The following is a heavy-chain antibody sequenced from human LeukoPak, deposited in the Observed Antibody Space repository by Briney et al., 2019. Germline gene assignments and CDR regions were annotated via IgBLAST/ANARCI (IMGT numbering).Heavy chain of an antibody. D-gene: IGHD2-2*01. CDR3: ARDRCWGSCSRGGGDY. Sequence: GASVKVSCKASGYTFTSYAMNWVRQAPGHGLEWMGLINTNTGNPTYAQGFTGRFVFSLDTSVSTAYLQISSLKAEDTAVYYCARDRCWGSCSRGGGDYWGQGTLVTVSS. CDR1: GYTFTSYA. V-gene: IGHV7-4-1*02. J-gene: IGHJ4*02. CDR2: INTNTGNP.